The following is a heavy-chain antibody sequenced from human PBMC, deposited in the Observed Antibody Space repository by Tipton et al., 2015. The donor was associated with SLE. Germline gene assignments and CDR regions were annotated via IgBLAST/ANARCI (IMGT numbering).Heavy chain of an antibody. J-gene: IGHJ6*03. V-gene: IGHV3-23*03. CDR3: AKFGSNLSELVPTYYYFYYYMDV. CDR1: GFTFSTFG. D-gene: IGHD6-6*01. Sequence: GSLRLSCAASGFTFSTFGMSWARQAPGKGLEWVSVIYSGGSSYYAESVKGRFTISRDNSKNTLYLQMSSLRAEDTAVYYCAKFGSNLSELVPTYYYFYYYMDVWGKGTAVTVSS. CDR2: IYSGGSS.